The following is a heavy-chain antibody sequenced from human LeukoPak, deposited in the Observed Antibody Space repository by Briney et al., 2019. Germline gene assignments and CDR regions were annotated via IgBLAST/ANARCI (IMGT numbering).Heavy chain of an antibody. CDR3: AREGLRYHYGMDV. D-gene: IGHD3-16*01. CDR1: GFTFSSYS. V-gene: IGHV3-21*01. Sequence: GGSLRLSCAASGFTFSSYSMNWVRQAPGKGLEWVSSISSSSSYIYYADSVKGRFTISRGNAKNSLYLQMNSLRAEDTAVYYCAREGLRYHYGMDVWGQGTTVTVSS. J-gene: IGHJ6*02. CDR2: ISSSSSYI.